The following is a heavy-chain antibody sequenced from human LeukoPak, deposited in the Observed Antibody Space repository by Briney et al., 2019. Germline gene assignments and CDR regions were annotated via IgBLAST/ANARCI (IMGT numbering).Heavy chain of an antibody. CDR2: ISYDESNK. D-gene: IGHD2-21*01. V-gene: IGHV3-30-3*01. CDR3: SSTQSSIYFYYYYMDG. J-gene: IGHJ6*03. Sequence: GGSLRLSCVSSGFTFSRYAMHWVRQAPGKGLEWVEVISYDESNKYYADSVKGRFTTSRDNSKSTQYLQMKSLRAEDTATYYCSSTQSSIYFYYYYMDGWGKGTTVSDSS. CDR1: GFTFSRYA.